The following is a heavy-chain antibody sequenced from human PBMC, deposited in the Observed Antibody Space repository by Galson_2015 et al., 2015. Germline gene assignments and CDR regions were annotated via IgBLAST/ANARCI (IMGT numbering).Heavy chain of an antibody. D-gene: IGHD6-6*01. V-gene: IGHV1-69*13. Sequence: SVKVSCKASGGTFSSYAISWVRQAPGQGLEWMGGIIPIFGTANYAQKFQGRVTITADESTSTAYMELSSLRSEDTAVYYCALCTPSSSDDYYYYYMDVWGKGTTVTVSS. J-gene: IGHJ6*03. CDR3: ALCTPSSSDDYYYYYMDV. CDR2: IIPIFGTA. CDR1: GGTFSSYA.